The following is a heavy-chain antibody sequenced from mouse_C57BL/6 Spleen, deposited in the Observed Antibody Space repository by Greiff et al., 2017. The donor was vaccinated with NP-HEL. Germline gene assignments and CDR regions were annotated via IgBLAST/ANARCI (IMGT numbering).Heavy chain of an antibody. V-gene: IGHV5-17*01. D-gene: IGHD2-14*01. CDR1: GFTFSDYG. J-gene: IGHJ3*01. CDR3: ARDQYDGRPFAY. CDR2: ISSGSSNI. Sequence: EVQGVESGGGLVKPGGSLKLSCAASGFTFSDYGMHWVRQAPEKGLEWVAYISSGSSNIYYADKVKGRFTISRDNAKNTLFLQMTSLRSEDAAIYYCARDQYDGRPFAYWGQGTLVTVSA.